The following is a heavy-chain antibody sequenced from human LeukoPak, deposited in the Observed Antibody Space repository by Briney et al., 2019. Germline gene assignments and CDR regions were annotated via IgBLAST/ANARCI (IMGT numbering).Heavy chain of an antibody. Sequence: GGSLSLSLAAPGLPFGSNWWSWSPQLPGKGLDWVANINQDGSEKHYVDSVKGRFTISRDNANNSLFLQMDSLRAEDTAFYYCSREDYFGSGSPAYWGQGTPVTVSS. CDR2: INQDGSEK. D-gene: IGHD3-10*01. J-gene: IGHJ4*02. CDR3: SREDYFGSGSPAY. CDR1: GLPFGSNW. V-gene: IGHV3-7*01.